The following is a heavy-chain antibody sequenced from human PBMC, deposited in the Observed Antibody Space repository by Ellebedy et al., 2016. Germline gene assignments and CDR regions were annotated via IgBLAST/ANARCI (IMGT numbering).Heavy chain of an antibody. CDR2: FSYSGNT. CDR1: GGSISSNH. D-gene: IGHD4-17*01. V-gene: IGHV4-59*08. J-gene: IGHJ4*02. CDR3: ASAVWIVDYGDYGAMFY. Sequence: SETLSLTXTVSGGSISSNHWSWIRQSPGKGLEWIGYFSYSGNTIYNPSLKSRVNISVDTSKNQFSLKLSSVTAADTAVYYCASAVWIVDYGDYGAMFYWGQGTLVTVSS.